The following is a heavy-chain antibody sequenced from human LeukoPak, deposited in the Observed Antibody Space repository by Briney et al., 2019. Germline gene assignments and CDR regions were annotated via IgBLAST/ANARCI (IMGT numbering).Heavy chain of an antibody. CDR1: GGTFSSYA. CDR3: ARAKDYDILTGYYKDFDY. J-gene: IGHJ4*02. Sequence: ASVKVSCKASGGTFSSYAISWVRQAPGQGLEWMGWISAYNGNTNYAQKLQGRVTMTTDTSTSTAYMELRSLRSDDTAVYYCARAKDYDILTGYYKDFDYWGQGTLVTVSS. V-gene: IGHV1-18*01. D-gene: IGHD3-9*01. CDR2: ISAYNGNT.